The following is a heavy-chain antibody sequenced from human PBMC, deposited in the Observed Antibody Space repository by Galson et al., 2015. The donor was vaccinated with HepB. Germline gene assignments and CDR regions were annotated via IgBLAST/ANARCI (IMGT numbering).Heavy chain of an antibody. CDR1: GFTFSNYV. Sequence: SLRLSCAASGFTFSNYVMHWVRQAPGKGLDYVSSIGTSGDTTSYADSVKGRFTISRDNSKHTLYVEMTSLRVEDTAVYYCVKFNSTSRALDIWGLGTMVTVSP. CDR3: VKFNSTSRALDI. J-gene: IGHJ3*02. D-gene: IGHD2/OR15-2a*01. V-gene: IGHV3-64*05. CDR2: IGTSGDTT.